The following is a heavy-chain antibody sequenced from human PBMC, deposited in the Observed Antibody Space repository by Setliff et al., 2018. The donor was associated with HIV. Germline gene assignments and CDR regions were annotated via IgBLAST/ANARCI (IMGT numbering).Heavy chain of an antibody. Sequence: SETLSLTCSVSGGSISNFYWSWIRQFPGKELEWIGLIYSTGSTKYNPSLMSRVTMSVDTTKNQVSLSLFSATAADTATYYCARPKYSGSWYLYYWGQGTLVTVSS. CDR2: IYSTGST. CDR3: ARPKYSGSWYLYY. J-gene: IGHJ4*02. V-gene: IGHV4-4*09. D-gene: IGHD1-26*01. CDR1: GGSISNFY.